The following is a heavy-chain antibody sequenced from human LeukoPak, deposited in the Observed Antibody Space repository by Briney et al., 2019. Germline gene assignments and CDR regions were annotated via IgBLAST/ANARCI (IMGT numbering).Heavy chain of an antibody. CDR2: FDPEDGET. J-gene: IGHJ4*02. Sequence: ASVKVSCKVSGYTLTELSMHWVRQAPGKGGEWMGGFDPEDGETIYAQKFQGRVTMTEDTSTDTAYMELSSLRSEDTAVYYCATPASYSRIFDYWGQGTLVTVSS. V-gene: IGHV1-24*01. CDR3: ATPASYSRIFDY. CDR1: GYTLTELS. D-gene: IGHD6-13*01.